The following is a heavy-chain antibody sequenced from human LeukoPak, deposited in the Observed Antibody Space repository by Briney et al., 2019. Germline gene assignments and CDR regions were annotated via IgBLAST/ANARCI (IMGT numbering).Heavy chain of an antibody. CDR2: IYTSGST. V-gene: IGHV4-4*07. Sequence: KPSETLSLTRTVSGASISSYYWSWIRQPAGKGLEWIGRIYTSGSTNYNPSLKSRVTMSVDTSKNQFSLKLSSVTAADTAVYYCARTSYYYDSSPEAFDIWGQGTMVTVSS. CDR1: GASISSYY. J-gene: IGHJ3*02. D-gene: IGHD3-22*01. CDR3: ARTSYYYDSSPEAFDI.